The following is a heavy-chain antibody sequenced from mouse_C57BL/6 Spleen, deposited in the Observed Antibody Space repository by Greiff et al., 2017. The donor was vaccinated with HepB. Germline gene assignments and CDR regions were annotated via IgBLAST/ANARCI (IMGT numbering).Heavy chain of an antibody. Sequence: DVKLVESGGGLVQPGGSLKLSCAASGFTFSDYYMYWVRQTPEKRLEWVAYISNGGGSTYYPDTVKGRFTISRDNAKNTLYLQMSRLKSEDTAMYYCARRYASGGFYAMDYWGQGTSVTVSS. J-gene: IGHJ4*01. V-gene: IGHV5-12*01. CDR1: GFTFSDYY. CDR3: ARRYASGGFYAMDY. CDR2: ISNGGGST. D-gene: IGHD1-1*01.